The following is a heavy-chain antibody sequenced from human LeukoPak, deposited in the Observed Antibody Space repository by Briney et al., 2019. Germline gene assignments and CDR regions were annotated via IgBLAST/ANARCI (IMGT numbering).Heavy chain of an antibody. Sequence: SETLSLTCTVSGGCICNGSYCWGWIRQPPGKGLEWIASMYYSGTTFYSPSLKSRVTISVDTSKNQLSLKLGSVTAADTAVYYCETYPPTDGAAFDYWGQGTLVTVSS. V-gene: IGHV4-39*01. CDR2: MYYSGTT. CDR3: ETYPPTDGAAFDY. D-gene: IGHD6-25*01. J-gene: IGHJ4*02. CDR1: GGCICNGSYC.